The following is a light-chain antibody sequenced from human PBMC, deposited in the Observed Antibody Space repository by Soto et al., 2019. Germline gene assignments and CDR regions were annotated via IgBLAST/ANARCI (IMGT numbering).Light chain of an antibody. CDR3: QNYNGDTWR. CDR1: QALSNY. Sequence: DIRMTQSPSSLSASVGDRVTITCRASQALSNYLAWYQQKPGKVPKLLIYAASTLHSGVPSRFSGSGSGTDFTLTIRGLQPEDVATYYCQNYNGDTWRFGQGTKLEIE. CDR2: AAS. J-gene: IGKJ1*01. V-gene: IGKV1-27*01.